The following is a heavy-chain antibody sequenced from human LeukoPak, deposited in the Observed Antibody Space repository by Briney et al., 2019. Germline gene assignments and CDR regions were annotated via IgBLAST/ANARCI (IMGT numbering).Heavy chain of an antibody. CDR3: ARGHYGDYAGAYYYYMDV. CDR1: GYSISNGYY. Sequence: SETLSLTCTVSGYSISNGYYWSWIRQPPGKGLEWIGEINHSGSTNYNPSLKSRVTISVDTSKNQFSLKLSSVTAADTAVYYCARGHYGDYAGAYYYYMDVWGKGTTVTVSS. V-gene: IGHV4-34*01. D-gene: IGHD4-17*01. CDR2: INHSGST. J-gene: IGHJ6*03.